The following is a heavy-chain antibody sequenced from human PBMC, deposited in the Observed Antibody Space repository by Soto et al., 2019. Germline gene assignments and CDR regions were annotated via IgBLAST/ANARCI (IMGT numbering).Heavy chain of an antibody. CDR3: ARAGYYDFWSGYYTETYGMDV. V-gene: IGHV3-33*01. CDR1: GFTFSSYG. D-gene: IGHD3-3*01. Sequence: GGSLRLSCAASGFTFSSYGMHWVRQAPGKGLEWVAVIWYDGSNKYYADSVKGRFTISRDNSKNTLYLQMNSLRAEDTAVYYCARAGYYDFWSGYYTETYGMDVWGQGTTVTVSS. J-gene: IGHJ6*02. CDR2: IWYDGSNK.